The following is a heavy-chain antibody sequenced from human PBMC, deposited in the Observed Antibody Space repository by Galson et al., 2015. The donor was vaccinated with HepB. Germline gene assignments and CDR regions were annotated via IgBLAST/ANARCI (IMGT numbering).Heavy chain of an antibody. D-gene: IGHD2-2*01. CDR3: AKFLGGSCSRANCYGWLDP. CDR1: GFTFPNYA. Sequence: SLRLSCAASGFTFPNYAITWVRQSPGKGLEWVSTISGDGSGTYYADSVQGRFTISRDNSKSTVFLQMNSLRAEDTAIYYCAKFLGGSCSRANCYGWLDPWGQGTLVTVSS. J-gene: IGHJ5*02. CDR2: ISGDGSGT. V-gene: IGHV3-23*01.